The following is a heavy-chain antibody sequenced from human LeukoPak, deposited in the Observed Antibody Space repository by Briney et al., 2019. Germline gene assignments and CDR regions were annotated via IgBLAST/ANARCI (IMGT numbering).Heavy chain of an antibody. J-gene: IGHJ4*02. CDR3: AIRVKYYDFWSGYSDY. CDR2: INHSGST. CDR1: GGSFSGYY. Sequence: SETLSLTCAVYGGSFSGYYWSWIRQPPGKGLEWIGEINHSGSTNYNPSLKSRVTISVDTSKNQFSLKLSSVTAADTAVYYCAIRVKYYDFWSGYSDYWGQGTLVTVSS. V-gene: IGHV4-34*01. D-gene: IGHD3-3*01.